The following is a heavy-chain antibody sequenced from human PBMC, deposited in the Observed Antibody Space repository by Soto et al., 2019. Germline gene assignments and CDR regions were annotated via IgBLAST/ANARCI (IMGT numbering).Heavy chain of an antibody. V-gene: IGHV4-31*03. CDR1: GGSISSGGYY. Sequence: QVQLQESGPGLVKPSQTLSVTCTVSGGSISSGGYYWSWIRQHPGKGLEWIGYIYYSGSTYYNPSLKSRVTISVDTSKNQFSLKLSSVTAADTAVYYCARAARYGDYDYFDYWGQGTLVTVSS. D-gene: IGHD4-17*01. CDR3: ARAARYGDYDYFDY. CDR2: IYYSGST. J-gene: IGHJ4*02.